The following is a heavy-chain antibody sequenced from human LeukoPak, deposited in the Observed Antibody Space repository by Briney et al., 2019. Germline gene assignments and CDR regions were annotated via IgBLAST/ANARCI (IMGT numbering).Heavy chain of an antibody. CDR1: GDSVSSKSAA. V-gene: IGHV6-1*01. Sequence: SQTLSLTCAISGDSVSSKSAAWNWIRQSPSRGLEWLGRTYYRSKWYNDYAVPVKSRISVNPDTTKNQFSLQLSSVTPEDTAVYYCARAYYDISTGYLDYWGQGTLVTVSP. J-gene: IGHJ4*02. D-gene: IGHD3-9*01. CDR3: ARAYYDISTGYLDY. CDR2: TYYRSKWYN.